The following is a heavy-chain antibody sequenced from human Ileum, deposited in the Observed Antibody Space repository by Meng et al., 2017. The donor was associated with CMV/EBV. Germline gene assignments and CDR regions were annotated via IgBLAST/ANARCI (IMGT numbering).Heavy chain of an antibody. CDR1: GGSIGSDDF. V-gene: IGHV4-61*02. CDR3: ARDILIGYIRHNYFDP. Sequence: QLQLQEPAPGRVKPSQTLSLTCTVSGGSIGSDDFWSWLRQPAGKGLEWIGRISTGGSTSYNPSLKSRVALSLDTSKNQFSLRLSSVTAADTAIYYCARDILIGYIRHNYFDPWGQGTLVTVSS. D-gene: IGHD3-9*01. J-gene: IGHJ5*02. CDR2: ISTGGST.